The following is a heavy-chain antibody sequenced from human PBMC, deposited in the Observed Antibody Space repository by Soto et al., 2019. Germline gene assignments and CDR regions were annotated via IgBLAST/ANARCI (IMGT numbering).Heavy chain of an antibody. J-gene: IGHJ4*02. V-gene: IGHV3-23*01. CDR2: VSDSGAST. D-gene: IGHD1-26*01. Sequence: EVQLLESGGALVQPGGSLRLSCVGSGFMFSGYAMHWVRQAPGKGLEWVSTVSDSGASTYYAHSVKGLFTVSRDNSNNMLSLEMDSLRAEDTALYFCAKDARRTGLVGQWVDWGQGTLVTVSS. CDR1: GFMFSGYA. CDR3: AKDARRTGLVGQWVD.